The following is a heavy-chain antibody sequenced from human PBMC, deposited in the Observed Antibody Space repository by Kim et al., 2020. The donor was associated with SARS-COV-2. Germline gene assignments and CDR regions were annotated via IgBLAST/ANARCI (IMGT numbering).Heavy chain of an antibody. V-gene: IGHV3-23*01. CDR3: AKRYSSGWYTFPFDY. J-gene: IGHJ4*02. Sequence: DSMKGRFTSTRDNSKNTLYLQMNSLRAEDTAVYYCAKRYSSGWYTFPFDYWGQRTLVTVSS. D-gene: IGHD6-19*01.